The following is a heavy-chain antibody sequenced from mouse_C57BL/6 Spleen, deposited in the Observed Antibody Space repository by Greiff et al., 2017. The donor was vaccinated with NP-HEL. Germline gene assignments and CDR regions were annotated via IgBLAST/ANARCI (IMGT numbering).Heavy chain of an antibody. D-gene: IGHD2-4*01. Sequence: VKLMESGAELVKPGASVKISCKASGYAFSSYWMNWVKQRPGKGLEWIGQIYPGDGDTNYNGKFKGKATLTADKSSSTAYMQLSSLTSEDSAVYFCARRDYDYDYAMDYWGQGTSVTVSS. J-gene: IGHJ4*01. CDR3: ARRDYDYDYAMDY. CDR1: GYAFSSYW. CDR2: IYPGDGDT. V-gene: IGHV1-80*01.